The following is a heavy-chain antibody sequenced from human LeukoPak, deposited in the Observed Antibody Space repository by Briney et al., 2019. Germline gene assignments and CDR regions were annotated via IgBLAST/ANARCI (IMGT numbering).Heavy chain of an antibody. CDR2: ISGNSVTM. CDR3: AKILSGTYSFDL. D-gene: IGHD1-26*01. CDR1: GFTFRTSA. J-gene: IGHJ4*02. V-gene: IGHV3-23*01. Sequence: GGSLRLSCAASGFTFRTSAMNWVRQAPGKGLEWVPAISGNSVTMYYADSVKGRFTISRDNSKNTLYLQMYGLRAEDTAVYYCAKILSGTYSFDLWGRGTLVTVSS.